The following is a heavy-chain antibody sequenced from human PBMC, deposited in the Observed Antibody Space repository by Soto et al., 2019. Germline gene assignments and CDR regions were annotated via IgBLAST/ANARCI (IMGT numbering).Heavy chain of an antibody. CDR1: GFPFSNYA. CDR3: VQDVSYATSDYGMDV. D-gene: IGHD3-16*01. Sequence: EVQLVESGGGLVQPGGSLRLSCSASGFPFSNYAMHWVRQTPRRGLEYVSALSHNGIKYYADSVRGRFTISRDNSKNTLYLQMSSLRADDSAVYYCVQDVSYATSDYGMDVWGQGTTVTVSS. J-gene: IGHJ6*02. CDR2: LSHNGIK. V-gene: IGHV3-64D*06.